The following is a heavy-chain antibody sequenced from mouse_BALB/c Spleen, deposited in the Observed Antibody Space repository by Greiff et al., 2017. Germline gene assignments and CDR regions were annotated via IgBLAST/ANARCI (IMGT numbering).Heavy chain of an antibody. CDR1: GFTFSSYT. Sequence: EVNLVESGGGLVKPGGSLKLSCAASGFTFSSYTMSWVRQTPEKRLEWVATISSGGSYTYYPDSVKGRFTISRDNAKNTLYLQMSSLKSEDTAMYYCTRADGYWGQGTTLTVSS. CDR2: ISSGGSYT. J-gene: IGHJ2*01. CDR3: TRADGY. V-gene: IGHV5-6-4*01. D-gene: IGHD2-3*01.